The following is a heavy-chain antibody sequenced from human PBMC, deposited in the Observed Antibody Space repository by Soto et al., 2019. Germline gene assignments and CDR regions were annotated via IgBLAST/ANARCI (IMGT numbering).Heavy chain of an antibody. J-gene: IGHJ6*02. CDR2: IIPIFGTA. V-gene: IGHV1-69*01. Sequence: QVQLVQSGAEVKKPGSSVKVSCKASGGTFSSYAISWVRQAPGQGLEWMGGIIPIFGTANYAQKFQGRVTITADESTSTAYMELSSLRSEDAAVYYCATVARATGHSYYYYGMDVWGQGTTVTVSS. D-gene: IGHD1-26*01. CDR3: ATVARATGHSYYYYGMDV. CDR1: GGTFSSYA.